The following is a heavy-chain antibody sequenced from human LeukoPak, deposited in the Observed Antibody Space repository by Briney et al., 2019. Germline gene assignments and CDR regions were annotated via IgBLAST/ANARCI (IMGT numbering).Heavy chain of an antibody. V-gene: IGHV3-23*01. J-gene: IGHJ4*02. CDR3: EKGPHLPSSPHADY. CDR2: ITGSDDRT. Sequence: GGSLRLSCAASGFTFSSNAMTWIRQAPGKGLEWVSTITGSDDRTYYADSVRGRFTISRDYSKNTVHLQLNSLGVADTAFYYREKGPHLPSSPHADYWAQGTLLTVSS. D-gene: IGHD2-2*01. CDR1: GFTFSSNA.